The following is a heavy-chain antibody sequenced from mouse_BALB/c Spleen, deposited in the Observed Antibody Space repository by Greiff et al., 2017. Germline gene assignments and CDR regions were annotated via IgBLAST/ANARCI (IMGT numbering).Heavy chain of an antibody. V-gene: IGHV3-6*02. CDR1: GYSITSGYY. J-gene: IGHJ2*01. CDR2: ISYDGSN. CDR3: ARGGDWDYFDY. D-gene: IGHD4-1*01. Sequence: EVQLQQSGPGLVKPSQSLSFTCSVTGYSITSGYYWNWIRQFPGNKLEWMGYISYDGSNNYNPSLKNRISITRDTSKNQFFLKLNSVTTEDTATYYCARGGDWDYFDYWGQGTTLTVSS.